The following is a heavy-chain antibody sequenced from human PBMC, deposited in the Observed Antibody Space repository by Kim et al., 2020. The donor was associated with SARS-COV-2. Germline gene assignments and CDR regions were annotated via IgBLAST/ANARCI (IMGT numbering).Heavy chain of an antibody. V-gene: IGHV1-3*01. CDR2: IDPGKGNT. CDR1: GYTFTSFG. Sequence: ASVKVSCKASGYTFTSFGIHWVRQAPGQSLEWMGYIDPGKGNTKYSQKFQGRVSIIRDTSANTAYMDLSSLTSEDTAIYYCARGSGSWNYQFWGQGTLVT. J-gene: IGHJ4*02. D-gene: IGHD3-10*01. CDR3: ARGSGSWNYQF.